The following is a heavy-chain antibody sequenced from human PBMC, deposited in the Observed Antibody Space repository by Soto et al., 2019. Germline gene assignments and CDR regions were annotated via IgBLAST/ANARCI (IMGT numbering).Heavy chain of an antibody. Sequence: EVQLVESGGGLVQPGGSLRLSCAASGFTFSNYWMHWVRQVPGKGLVWVSRINSDGSSTTYADSVRGRFTISRDNAKNTFSLQMRSLRGEDTAVYYCTRDPAPIGWFDYWGQGTLVTVSS. CDR3: TRDPAPIGWFDY. CDR1: GFTFSNYW. J-gene: IGHJ5*01. CDR2: INSDGSST. V-gene: IGHV3-74*01.